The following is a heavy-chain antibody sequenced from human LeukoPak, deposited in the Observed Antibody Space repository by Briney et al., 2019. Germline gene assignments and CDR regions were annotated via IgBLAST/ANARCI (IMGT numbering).Heavy chain of an antibody. CDR2: INPNSGGT. J-gene: IGHJ3*02. Sequence: ASVKVSCKASGYTFTGYYMHWVRQAPGQGLEWMGWINPNSGGTNYAQKFQGRVTMARDTSISTAYMELSRLRSDDTAVYYCARGRGQTAHIVVVTARRNAFDIWGQGTMVTVSS. CDR3: ARGRGQTAHIVVVTARRNAFDI. D-gene: IGHD2-21*02. CDR1: GYTFTGYY. V-gene: IGHV1-2*02.